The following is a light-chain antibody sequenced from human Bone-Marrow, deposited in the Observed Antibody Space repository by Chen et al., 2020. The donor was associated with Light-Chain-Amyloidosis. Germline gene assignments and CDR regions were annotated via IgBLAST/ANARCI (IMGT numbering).Light chain of an antibody. Sequence: SYGLTQPPSVSVSPGQTARITCSGDDLPTQYAYWYQQKPGQAPVLVIHRDTERPSGLSERFSGASSGTTATLTISGVQAADEADYHCQSADSSGTYEVIFGGGTKLTVL. CDR2: RDT. J-gene: IGLJ2*01. CDR3: QSADSSGTYEVI. V-gene: IGLV3-25*03. CDR1: DLPTQY.